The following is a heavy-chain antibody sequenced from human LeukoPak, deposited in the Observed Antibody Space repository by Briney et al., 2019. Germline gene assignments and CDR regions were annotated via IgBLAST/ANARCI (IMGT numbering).Heavy chain of an antibody. D-gene: IGHD3-10*01. CDR3: VKRGDRHGRSYYFDY. CDR2: ISGSGTSP. Sequence: GESLTLSHAPSGFPFTNYAMSWVRQAPGKGLEGVSAISGSGTSPYYPDPVKGRFTICRDNSENTLYVQVSSLTGEDTAVFFCVKRGDRHGRSYYFDYWGQGTLVTVSS. J-gene: IGHJ4*02. V-gene: IGHV3-23*01. CDR1: GFPFTNYA.